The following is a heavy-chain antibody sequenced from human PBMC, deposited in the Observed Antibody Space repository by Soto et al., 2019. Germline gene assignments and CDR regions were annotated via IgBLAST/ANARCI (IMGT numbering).Heavy chain of an antibody. J-gene: IGHJ4*02. CDR1: GGTFTNYA. D-gene: IGHD1-26*01. CDR3: ARDHSLVGGTYYFDY. Sequence: QVQLVQSGAEVKKPGSSVKVSCKASGGTFTNYAFSWVRQAPGQGREWMGGIIPIISSAKYAQKFQGRVTITADESTSTAYMELSSLSSEDTAIYYCARDHSLVGGTYYFDYWGQGTLVTVSS. CDR2: IIPIISSA. V-gene: IGHV1-69*01.